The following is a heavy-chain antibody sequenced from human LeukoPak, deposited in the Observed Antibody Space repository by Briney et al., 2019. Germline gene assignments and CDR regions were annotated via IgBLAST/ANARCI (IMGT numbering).Heavy chain of an antibody. Sequence: PGGSLRLSCAASGFTFSSYGMHWVRQAPGKGLEWVAFIRYDGSNKYYADSVKGRFTISRDNAKNSLYLQMNSLRAEDTAVYYCARGGLSAYYMDVWGKGTTVTISS. CDR1: GFTFSSYG. V-gene: IGHV3-30*02. CDR2: IRYDGSNK. CDR3: ARGGLSAYYMDV. D-gene: IGHD5-12*01. J-gene: IGHJ6*03.